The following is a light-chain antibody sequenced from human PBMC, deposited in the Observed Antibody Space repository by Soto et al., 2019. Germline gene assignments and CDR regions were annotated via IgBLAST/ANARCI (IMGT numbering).Light chain of an antibody. CDR1: QSISSW. CDR2: KAS. Sequence: DIQMTQSPSTLSASVGDRVTITCRASQSISSWLAWYQQKPGKAPKLLIYKASSLESGVPSRFSGGGSGTEFTLTISSLQPDDFATYYCQQYKNYWTFGQGTKVEIK. V-gene: IGKV1-5*03. CDR3: QQYKNYWT. J-gene: IGKJ1*01.